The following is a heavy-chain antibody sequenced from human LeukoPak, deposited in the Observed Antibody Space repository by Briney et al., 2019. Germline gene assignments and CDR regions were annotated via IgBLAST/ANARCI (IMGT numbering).Heavy chain of an antibody. CDR2: ISAYNGNT. V-gene: IGHV1-18*04. CDR1: GYTFTGYY. Sequence: ASVKVSCKASGYTFTGYYMHWVRQAPGQGLEWMGWISAYNGNTNYAQKLQGRVTMTTDTSTSTAYMELRSLRSDDTAVYYCARERYCSGGSCYPYPDYWGQGTLVTVSS. CDR3: ARERYCSGGSCYPYPDY. J-gene: IGHJ4*02. D-gene: IGHD2-15*01.